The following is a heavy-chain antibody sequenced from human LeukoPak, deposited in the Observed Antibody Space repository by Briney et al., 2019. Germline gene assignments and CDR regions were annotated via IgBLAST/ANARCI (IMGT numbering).Heavy chain of an antibody. J-gene: IGHJ5*02. D-gene: IGHD3-3*01. Sequence: GASVKVSCRASGYTFIGYYMHWVRQAPGQGLEWMGWINPNSGDTNSAQKFQGRVTMTRDTSISTAYMELSRLRSDDTAVYYCARRRFLGTNWFDPWGQGTLVTVSS. CDR1: GYTFIGYY. V-gene: IGHV1-2*02. CDR3: ARRRFLGTNWFDP. CDR2: INPNSGDT.